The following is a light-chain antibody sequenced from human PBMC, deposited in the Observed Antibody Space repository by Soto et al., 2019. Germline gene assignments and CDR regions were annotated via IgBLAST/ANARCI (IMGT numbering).Light chain of an antibody. CDR1: QSIGSTY. Sequence: EVVLTQSPGTLSLSPGERATLSCRASQSIGSTYLAWYQQKAGQAPRLLIYGASSRATGIPDRFSGGGSGTDFSLTISSLQPDDFATYYCQQYNSYSTFGQGTKVDIK. J-gene: IGKJ1*01. V-gene: IGKV3-20*01. CDR2: GAS. CDR3: QQYNSYST.